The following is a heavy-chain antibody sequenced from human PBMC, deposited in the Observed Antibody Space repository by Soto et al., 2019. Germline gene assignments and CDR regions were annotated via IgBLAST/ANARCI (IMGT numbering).Heavy chain of an antibody. CDR3: ARHGGVGGSYDLDY. D-gene: IGHD1-26*01. J-gene: IGHJ4*02. CDR2: IYYSGST. CDR1: GGSISSSSYY. V-gene: IGHV4-39*01. Sequence: QLQLQESGPGLVKPSETLSLTCTVSGGSISSSSYYWGWIRQPPGKGLEWIGSIYYSGSTYYNPSLKGRVTLSVDTSQNQFPLKLGSGTAADTAVYYRARHGGVGGSYDLDYWGQGTLVTVSS.